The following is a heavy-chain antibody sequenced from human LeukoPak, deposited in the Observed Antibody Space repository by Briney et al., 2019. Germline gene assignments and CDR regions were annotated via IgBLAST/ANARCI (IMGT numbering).Heavy chain of an antibody. CDR2: ISYDGSHK. CDR3: AKDRGSSYTSGSSELDY. J-gene: IGHJ4*02. D-gene: IGHD3-10*01. Sequence: GESLRLSCAASGFTFSGYGMHWVRLAPGKGLEWVAVISYDGSHKYYADSVQGRFIISRDNSRNMVYLQMNSLRDEDTAIYYCAKDRGSSYTSGSSELDYWGQGAPVTVSS. V-gene: IGHV3-30*18. CDR1: GFTFSGYG.